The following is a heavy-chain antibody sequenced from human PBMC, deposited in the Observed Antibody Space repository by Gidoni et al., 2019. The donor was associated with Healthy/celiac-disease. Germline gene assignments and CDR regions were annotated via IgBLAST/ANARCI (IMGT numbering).Heavy chain of an antibody. CDR3: AKDRAEIYYYYMDV. CDR2: ISLNSGSI. Sequence: EVQLVESGGGLVQLGRSLRLSCAASGFTFDDYDMHWVRQAPGKGLEWVSGISLNSGSIGYADSVKGRFTISRDNAKNSLYLQMNSLRAEDTALYYCAKDRAEIYYYYMDVWGKGTTVTVSS. J-gene: IGHJ6*03. CDR1: GFTFDDYD. V-gene: IGHV3-9*01.